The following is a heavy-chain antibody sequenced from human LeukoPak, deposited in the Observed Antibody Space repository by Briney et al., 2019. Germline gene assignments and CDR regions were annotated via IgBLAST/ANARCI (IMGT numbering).Heavy chain of an antibody. CDR3: AREGSTSGTNWFDP. CDR1: GYTFTNYD. Sequence: GASVKVSCKASGYTFTNYDINWVRQATGQGLEWMGWMSTSSGNTGYAQKFQGRLTMTRDTSITTVHMELSSLRSDDTAVYYCAREGSTSGTNWFDPWGQGTLVTVSS. CDR2: MSTSSGNT. J-gene: IGHJ5*02. D-gene: IGHD3-10*01. V-gene: IGHV1-8*01.